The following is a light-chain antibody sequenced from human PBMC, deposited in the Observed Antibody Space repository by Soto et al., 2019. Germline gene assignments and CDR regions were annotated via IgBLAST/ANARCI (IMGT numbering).Light chain of an antibody. V-gene: IGKV1-5*01. CDR1: QSISGW. CDR3: QQYNSYPWT. Sequence: IQMPQSPSTLSASVGDRVTITCRASQSISGWLAWYQQKPGKAPKLLIYDVSSLESGVPSRFSGSGSGTEFTLAISSLQPDDFATYYCQQYNSYPWTFGQGTKVDIK. CDR2: DVS. J-gene: IGKJ1*01.